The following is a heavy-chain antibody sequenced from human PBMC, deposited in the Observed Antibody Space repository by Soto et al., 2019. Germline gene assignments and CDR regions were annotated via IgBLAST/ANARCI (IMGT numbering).Heavy chain of an antibody. D-gene: IGHD4-17*01. Sequence: GGSLRLSCAASGFTFSSYAMSWVRQAPGKGLEWVSAISGSGGSTYYADSVKGRFTISRDNSKNTLYLQMNSLRAEDTAVYYCAKLDEEDDYGDYDPSEMGYYMDVWGKGTTVTVSS. CDR3: AKLDEEDDYGDYDPSEMGYYMDV. CDR2: ISGSGGST. V-gene: IGHV3-23*01. J-gene: IGHJ6*03. CDR1: GFTFSSYA.